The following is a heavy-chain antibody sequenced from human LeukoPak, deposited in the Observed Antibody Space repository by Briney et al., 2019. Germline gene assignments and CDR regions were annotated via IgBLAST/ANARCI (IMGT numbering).Heavy chain of an antibody. CDR1: GFIVSSNY. D-gene: IGHD2-15*01. J-gene: IGHJ6*03. CDR3: ARDRGGGHMDV. CDR2: IYSGGNT. V-gene: IGHV3-53*01. Sequence: GGSLRLSCEASGFIVSSNYMSWVRQAPGKGLEWVSVIYSGGNTYYADSVKGRFTISRDNSKNSLYLQMNSLRAGDTAVYYCARDRGGGHMDVWGKGTTVTISS.